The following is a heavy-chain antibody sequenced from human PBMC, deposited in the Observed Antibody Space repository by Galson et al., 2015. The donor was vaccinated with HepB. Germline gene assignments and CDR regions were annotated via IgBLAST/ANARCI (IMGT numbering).Heavy chain of an antibody. CDR3: TTVDTAMVLPYYYYGMDV. Sequence: SLRLSCAASGFTFSSYAMSWVRQAPGKGLEWVSAISGSGGSTYYADSVKGRFTISRDNSKNTLYLQMNSLKTEDTAVYYCTTVDTAMVLPYYYYGMDVWGQGTTVTVSS. V-gene: IGHV3-23*01. D-gene: IGHD5-18*01. CDR2: ISGSGGST. CDR1: GFTFSSYA. J-gene: IGHJ6*02.